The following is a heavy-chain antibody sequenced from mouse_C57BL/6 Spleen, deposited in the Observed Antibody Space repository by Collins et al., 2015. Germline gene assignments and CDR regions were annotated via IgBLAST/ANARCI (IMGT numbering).Heavy chain of an antibody. V-gene: IGHV1-52*01. Sequence: QVQLQQPGAELVGPGSSVKLSCKASGYTFTSYWMHWVKQRPIQGLEWIGNIDPSDSETHYNQKFKDKATLTVDKSSSTAYMQLSSLTSEDSAVYFCARDNSGAEYFDYWGQGTTLTVSS. J-gene: IGHJ2*01. D-gene: IGHD3-2*02. CDR3: ARDNSGAEYFDY. CDR2: IDPSDSET. CDR1: GYTFTSYW.